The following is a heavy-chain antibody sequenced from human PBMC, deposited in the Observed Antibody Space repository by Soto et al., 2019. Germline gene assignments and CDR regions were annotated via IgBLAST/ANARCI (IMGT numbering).Heavy chain of an antibody. CDR3: TKSPHYAVLSGYQILDQ. CDR1: GFVFSSFA. D-gene: IGHD3-3*01. V-gene: IGHV3-23*01. Sequence: EVQLLESGGGLVQPGGSLRLSCAASGFVFSSFAMSWVRQAPGKGLEWVSAMSGSGSSTYYADSVKGRFTISRDNSKNTLFLEMNSLSGDDTAVYYCTKSPHYAVLSGYQILDQWGQGTLVTVSS. CDR2: MSGSGSST. J-gene: IGHJ5*02.